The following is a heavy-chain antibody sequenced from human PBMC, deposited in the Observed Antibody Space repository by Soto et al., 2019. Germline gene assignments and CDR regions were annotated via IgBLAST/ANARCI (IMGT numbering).Heavy chain of an antibody. J-gene: IGHJ4*02. CDR3: TRGPRYTSTGTGAF. CDR2: INDDGIST. Sequence: GGSLRLSCAASGFTFSMYWMHWVRQVPGKGPEWVSRINDDGISTNYADSVKGRLTISRDNAKNTLYLQMNALRVEDTAVYYCTRGPRYTSTGTGAFWGQGTLVTVSS. D-gene: IGHD1-1*01. V-gene: IGHV3-74*01. CDR1: GFTFSMYW.